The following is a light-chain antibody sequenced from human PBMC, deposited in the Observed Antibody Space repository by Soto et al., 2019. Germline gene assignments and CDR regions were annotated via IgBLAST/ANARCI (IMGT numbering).Light chain of an antibody. Sequence: EIVLTQSPATLSLSPGERATLSCRASQSVSGSLAWYQQKPCQAPRLLIYDASNRATGIPARFSGSGSGTAFTLTISSLEPEDFALYYCQQRSNWVYTFGQGTKLEIK. V-gene: IGKV3-11*01. CDR2: DAS. J-gene: IGKJ2*01. CDR3: QQRSNWVYT. CDR1: QSVSGS.